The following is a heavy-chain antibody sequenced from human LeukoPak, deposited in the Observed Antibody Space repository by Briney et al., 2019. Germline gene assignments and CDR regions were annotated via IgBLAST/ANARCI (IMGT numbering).Heavy chain of an antibody. V-gene: IGHV1-2*02. J-gene: IGHJ4*02. CDR2: INPNSGGT. D-gene: IGHD2-15*01. Sequence: ASVKVSCKASGYTFTSYGISWVRQAPGQGLEWMGWINPNSGGTNYAQKFQGRVTMTRDTSISTAYMELNRLRSDDTAVYYCARDRRMVAATPFDYWGQGTLVTVSS. CDR1: GYTFTSYG. CDR3: ARDRRMVAATPFDY.